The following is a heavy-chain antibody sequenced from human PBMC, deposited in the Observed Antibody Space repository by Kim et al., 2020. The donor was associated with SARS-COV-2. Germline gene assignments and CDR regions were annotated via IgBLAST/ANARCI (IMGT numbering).Heavy chain of an antibody. CDR1: GGSISSSSYY. J-gene: IGHJ4*02. D-gene: IGHD4-17*01. V-gene: IGHV4-39*01. CDR3: ASGGAYGDYIVI. Sequence: SETLSLTCTVSGGSISSSSYYWGWIRQPPGKGLEWIGSIYYSGSTYYNPSLKSRVTISVDTSKNQFSLKLSSVTAADTAVYYCASGGAYGDYIVIWGQGTLVPVSS. CDR2: IYYSGST.